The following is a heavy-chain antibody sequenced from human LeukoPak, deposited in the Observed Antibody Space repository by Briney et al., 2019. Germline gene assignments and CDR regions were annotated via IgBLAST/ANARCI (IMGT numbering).Heavy chain of an antibody. D-gene: IGHD2-2*01. J-gene: IGHJ4*02. Sequence: PGGSLRLSCAASGFTFSSYSMSWVRQAPGKGLEWVANIKEDGSEKYYVDSVEGRFTISRDNAKNSLYLQINSLRVEDAAVYYCARVGVEGASCYDYWGQGTLVTVSS. CDR3: ARVGVEGASCYDY. CDR2: IKEDGSEK. V-gene: IGHV3-7*01. CDR1: GFTFSSYS.